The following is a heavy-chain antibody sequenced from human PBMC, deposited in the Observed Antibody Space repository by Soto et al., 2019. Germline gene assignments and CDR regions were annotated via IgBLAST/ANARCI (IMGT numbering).Heavy chain of an antibody. J-gene: IGHJ6*02. Sequence: QLQLQESGPGLVKPSETLSLICTVSPDSITSSGYYWGWIRQTPGKGLEWIGSIYYNGTTYYNPYLKSRVFLSVDTSKDQFSLRLKSVTVADTTTFYCVRHEVAVSGAYNMDVWGRGTTVTVS. CDR1: PDSITSSGYY. D-gene: IGHD3-22*01. CDR3: VRHEVAVSGAYNMDV. V-gene: IGHV4-39*01. CDR2: IYYNGTT.